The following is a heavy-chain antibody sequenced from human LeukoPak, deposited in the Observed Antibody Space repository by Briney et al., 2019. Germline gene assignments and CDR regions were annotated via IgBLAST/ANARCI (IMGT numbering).Heavy chain of an antibody. V-gene: IGHV1-46*01. CDR3: AGRPKPGIAVAVTDY. Sequence: ASVKVSCKASGYTFTSYYMHWVRQAPGQGLEWMGIINPSGGSTSYAQKFQGRVTMTRDTSTSTVHMELSSLRSEDTAVYYCAGRPKPGIAVAVTDYWGQGTLVTVSS. CDR1: GYTFTSYY. CDR2: INPSGGST. J-gene: IGHJ4*02. D-gene: IGHD6-19*01.